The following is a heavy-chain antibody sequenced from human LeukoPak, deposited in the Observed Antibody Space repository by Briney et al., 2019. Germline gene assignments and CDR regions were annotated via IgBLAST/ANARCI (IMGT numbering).Heavy chain of an antibody. CDR2: INHSGST. CDR3: ASRVADDYRGYYYYYYGMDV. V-gene: IGHV4-34*01. D-gene: IGHD5-12*01. CDR1: GGSFSGYY. J-gene: IGHJ6*02. Sequence: PSETLSLTCAVSGGSFSGYYWSWIRQPPGKGLEWIGEINHSGSTNYNPSLKSRVTISVDTSKNQFSLKLSSVTAADTAVYYCASRVADDYRGYYYYYYGMDVWGQGTTVTVSS.